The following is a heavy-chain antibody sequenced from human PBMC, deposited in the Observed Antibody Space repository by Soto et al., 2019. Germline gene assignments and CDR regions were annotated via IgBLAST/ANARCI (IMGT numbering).Heavy chain of an antibody. J-gene: IGHJ4*02. CDR3: ALRSMSVVPEY. CDR2: LYYGRSA. Sequence: QVQLQESGPGLVKPSETLSLTCAVSGDSISSYYCMWIRQPPGKALESIGYLYYGRSANYNPSLTRRVTMSVDTSTNQRSLTLSSMTAADTAVYYCALRSMSVVPEYWGQGTLVTVSS. V-gene: IGHV4-59*01. D-gene: IGHD3-22*01. CDR1: GDSISSYY.